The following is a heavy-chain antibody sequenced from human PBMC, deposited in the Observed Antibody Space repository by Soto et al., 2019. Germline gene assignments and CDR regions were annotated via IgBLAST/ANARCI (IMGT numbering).Heavy chain of an antibody. CDR1: GGSINSGDYY. J-gene: IGHJ5*02. Sequence: QVQLQESGPGLVKPSQTLSLTCTVSGGSINSGDYYWSWIRQPPGKGLEWIGYISYSGSTYYNPSLKSRVTISIDTSNSQFSLRLSSVTAADTAVYFCARVVSWVDPWGQGTLVTVSS. V-gene: IGHV4-30-4*01. CDR2: ISYSGST. CDR3: ARVVSWVDP. D-gene: IGHD2-21*01.